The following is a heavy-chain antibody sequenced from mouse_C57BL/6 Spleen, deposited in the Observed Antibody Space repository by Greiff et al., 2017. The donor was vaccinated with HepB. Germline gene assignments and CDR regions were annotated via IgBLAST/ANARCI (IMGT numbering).Heavy chain of an antibody. CDR1: GFTFSSYA. Sequence: EVQGVESGGGLVKPGGSLKLSCAASGFTFSSYAMSWVRQTPEKRLEWVATISDGGSYTYYPDNVKGRFTISRDNAKHNLYLQMSHLKSEDTAMYYCARDRENYGSRGAMDYWGQGTSVTVSS. V-gene: IGHV5-4*01. CDR2: ISDGGSYT. D-gene: IGHD1-1*01. J-gene: IGHJ4*01. CDR3: ARDRENYGSRGAMDY.